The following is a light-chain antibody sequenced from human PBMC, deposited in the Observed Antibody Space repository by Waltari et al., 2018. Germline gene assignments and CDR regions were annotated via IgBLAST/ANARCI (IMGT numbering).Light chain of an antibody. J-gene: IGKJ3*01. Sequence: DIQMTQSPSSLSASVGDRVTITCRASQGIRNNLVWYQQKPGKVPKLLIYGASTLQSGVPSRCSGSGSGTDFTLTISSLQPEDVATYYCQRYNGALFTFGPGTKVDIK. CDR3: QRYNGALFT. V-gene: IGKV1-27*01. CDR1: QGIRNN. CDR2: GAS.